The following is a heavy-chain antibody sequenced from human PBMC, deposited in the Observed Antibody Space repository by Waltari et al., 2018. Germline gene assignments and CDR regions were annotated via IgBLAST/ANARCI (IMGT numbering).Heavy chain of an antibody. Sequence: QVQLQESGPGVVRPSETLSLTCTFSSGSISSYYWSWLRQSPGKGLAFLGYVSFTGTTNYNPSLRSRVTISIDTSQNQFSLKLSSVTASDTAVYYCAAYGTDAWRGPHDNWFDPWGQGTLVTVSS. V-gene: IGHV4-59*01. CDR3: AAYGTDAWRGPHDNWFDP. J-gene: IGHJ5*02. CDR2: VSFTGTT. CDR1: SGSISSYY. D-gene: IGHD4-17*01.